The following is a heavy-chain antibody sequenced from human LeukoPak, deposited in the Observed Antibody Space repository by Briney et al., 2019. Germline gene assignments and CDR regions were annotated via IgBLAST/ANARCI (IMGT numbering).Heavy chain of an antibody. D-gene: IGHD3-10*02. J-gene: IGHJ6*04. CDR2: ISSSGSTI. V-gene: IGHV3-48*03. Sequence: GGSLRLSCAASGFTFSSYEMNWVRQAPGKGLEWGSYISSSGSTIYYADSVKGRFTISRDNAKNSLYLQMNRLRAEDTAVYYCAELGITMIGGVWGKGTTVTISS. CDR1: GFTFSSYE. CDR3: AELGITMIGGV.